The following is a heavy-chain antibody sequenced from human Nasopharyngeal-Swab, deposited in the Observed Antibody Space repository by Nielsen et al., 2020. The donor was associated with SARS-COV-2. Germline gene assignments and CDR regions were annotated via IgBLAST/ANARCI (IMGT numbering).Heavy chain of an antibody. V-gene: IGHV1-24*01. D-gene: IGHD3-10*01. CDR2: FDPEDGET. CDR1: GYTLTELS. J-gene: IGHJ4*02. CDR3: ARQTYYYGSGSSYYFDY. Sequence: ASVKVSCKVSGYTLTELSMHWVRQAPGKGLEWMGGFDPEDGETIYAQKFQGRVTMTEDTSTDTAYMELSSLRSEDTAVYYCARQTYYYGSGSSYYFDYWGQGTLVTVSP.